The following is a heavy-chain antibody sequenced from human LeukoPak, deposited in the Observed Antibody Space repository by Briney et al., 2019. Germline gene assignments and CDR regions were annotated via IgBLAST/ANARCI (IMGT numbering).Heavy chain of an antibody. CDR2: INPNSSDT. CDR3: ARDRSTMTPDY. D-gene: IGHD3-22*01. V-gene: IGHV1-2*02. Sequence: AXVKVSCKASGYTFTGYYMHWVRQAPGQGLEWMGWINPNSSDTNYAQKFQDRVTLTRDTSIITAYMELSSLRSDDTAVYYCARDRSTMTPDYWGQGTLVTVSS. J-gene: IGHJ4*02. CDR1: GYTFTGYY.